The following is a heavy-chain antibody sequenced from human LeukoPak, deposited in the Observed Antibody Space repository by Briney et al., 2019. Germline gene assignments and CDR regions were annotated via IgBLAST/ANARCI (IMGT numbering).Heavy chain of an antibody. D-gene: IGHD4-17*01. Sequence: PSETLSLTCTVSGGSISSYYWSWIRQPPGKGLEWIGYIYYSGSTNYNPSLKSRVTISVDTSKNQFSLKLSSVTAADTAVYYCARHDYGGNSTPYFDYWGQGTLVTVSS. J-gene: IGHJ4*02. CDR2: IYYSGST. CDR1: GGSISSYY. CDR3: ARHDYGGNSTPYFDY. V-gene: IGHV4-59*08.